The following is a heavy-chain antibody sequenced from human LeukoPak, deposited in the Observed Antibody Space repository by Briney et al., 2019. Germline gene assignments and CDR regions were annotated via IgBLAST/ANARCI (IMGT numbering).Heavy chain of an antibody. Sequence: GESLQISCQGSGYSFTSYWIGGVRQVPGKGLEGMGIIYPGDSDTRYSPSFQGQVTISADKSISTAYLQWSSLKASDTAMYYCARQNVGYSYGTFDFWGQGTLVTVSS. CDR2: IYPGDSDT. J-gene: IGHJ4*02. V-gene: IGHV5-51*01. D-gene: IGHD5-18*01. CDR3: ARQNVGYSYGTFDF. CDR1: GYSFTSYW.